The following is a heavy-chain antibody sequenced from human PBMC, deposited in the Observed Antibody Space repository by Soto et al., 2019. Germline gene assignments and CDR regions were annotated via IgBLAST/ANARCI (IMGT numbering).Heavy chain of an antibody. J-gene: IGHJ6*02. CDR1: GYTFGKYG. CDR3: VRQRYCNSGSCYAPGYHAMDV. Sequence: QVQLVQSGAEVTKPGASLKVSCKASGYTFGKYGISWVRQAPGQGLEWMGWISAYNDNTNNAQMFQGRVTMTTDTSTSTAYMELRSLRSDDTAVYYCVRQRYCNSGSCYAPGYHAMDVWGQGTTVTVSS. V-gene: IGHV1-18*01. CDR2: ISAYNDNT. D-gene: IGHD2-15*01.